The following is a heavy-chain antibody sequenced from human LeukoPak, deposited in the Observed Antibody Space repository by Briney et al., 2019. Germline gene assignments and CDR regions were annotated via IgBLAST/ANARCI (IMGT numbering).Heavy chain of an antibody. CDR1: GFTFSSYA. CDR2: ISGSGGST. J-gene: IGHJ5*02. CDR3: AKDLTQEAEYFDWLLLWFDP. Sequence: GGSLRLSCAASGFTFSSYAMSWVRQAPGKGLEWVSAISGSGGSTYYADSVKGRFTISRDNSKNTLYLQMNSLRAEDTAVYYCAKDLTQEAEYFDWLLLWFDPWGQGTLVTVSS. D-gene: IGHD3-9*01. V-gene: IGHV3-23*01.